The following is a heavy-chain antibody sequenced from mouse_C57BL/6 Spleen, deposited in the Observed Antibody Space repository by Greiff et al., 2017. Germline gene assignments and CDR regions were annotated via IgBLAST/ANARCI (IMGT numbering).Heavy chain of an antibody. V-gene: IGHV1-59*01. J-gene: IGHJ1*03. CDR2: IDPSDSYT. Sequence: QVHVKQPGAELVRPGTSVKLSCKASGYTFTSYWMHWVKQRPGQGLEWIGVIDPSDSYTNYNQKFKGKATLTVDTSSSTAYMQLSSLTSEDSAVYYCARDRDGNYGYFDVWGTGTTVTVSS. CDR1: GYTFTSYW. D-gene: IGHD2-1*01. CDR3: ARDRDGNYGYFDV.